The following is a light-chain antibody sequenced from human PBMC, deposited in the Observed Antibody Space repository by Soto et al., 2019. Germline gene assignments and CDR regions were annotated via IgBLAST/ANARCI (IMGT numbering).Light chain of an antibody. V-gene: IGKV1-5*01. CDR1: QSISSW. CDR3: QQYSSSTT. J-gene: IGKJ1*01. CDR2: GAP. Sequence: DIQMTQSPSTLSASVGDRVTITCRASQSISSWLAWYQQKPGKAPKLLIYGAPSLAAGVPSRFSGSGSGTDFTLTISSLQPDDFASYYCQQYSSSTTFGQGSKVDIK.